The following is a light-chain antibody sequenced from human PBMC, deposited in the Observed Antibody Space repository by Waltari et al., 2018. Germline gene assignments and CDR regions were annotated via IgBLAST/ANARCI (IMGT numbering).Light chain of an antibody. V-gene: IGLV4-69*01. CDR3: QTGGHGTWV. CDR2: VNSDGSH. Sequence: QLVLTQSPSASASLGASVKLTCTLSSGHSSNVVAWHQQQPEKGPRYLINVNSDGSHSKGDDIPARFSGSSSAAEPYLTLSSLQSADEADYYCQTGGHGTWVFGGGTKLTVL. CDR1: SGHSSNV. J-gene: IGLJ3*02.